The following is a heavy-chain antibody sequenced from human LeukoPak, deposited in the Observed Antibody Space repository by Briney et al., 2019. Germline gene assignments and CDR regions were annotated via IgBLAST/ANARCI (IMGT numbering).Heavy chain of an antibody. D-gene: IGHD3-16*01. CDR1: GGSISSYY. CDR3: ARDRGYVRNWFDP. CDR2: IYYSGST. J-gene: IGHJ5*02. V-gene: IGHV4-59*12. Sequence: SETLSLTCTVSGGSISSYYWSWIRQPPGKGLEWIGYIYYSGSTNYNPSLKSRVTMSVDTSKNQFSLKLSSVTAADTAVYYCARDRGYVRNWFDPWGQGTLVTVSS.